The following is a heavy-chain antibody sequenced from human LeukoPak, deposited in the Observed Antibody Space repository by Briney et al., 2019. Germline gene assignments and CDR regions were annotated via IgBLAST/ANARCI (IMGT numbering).Heavy chain of an antibody. CDR2: IIPILGIA. J-gene: IGHJ6*02. V-gene: IGHV1-69*04. D-gene: IGHD2-15*01. CDR1: GGTFSSYA. Sequence: SVKVSCKASGGTFSSYAISWVRQAPGQGLEWMGRIIPILGIANYAQKFQGRVTITADKSTSTAYMELSSLRSEDTAVYYCARRLPLAPYYYGMDVWGQGTTVTVSS. CDR3: ARRLPLAPYYYGMDV.